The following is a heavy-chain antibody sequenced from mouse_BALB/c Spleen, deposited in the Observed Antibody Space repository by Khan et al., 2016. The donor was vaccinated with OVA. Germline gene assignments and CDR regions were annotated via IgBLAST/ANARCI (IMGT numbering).Heavy chain of an antibody. CDR3: ARICGGDFDY. V-gene: IGHV3-2*02. CDR1: GYSITSDYA. CDR2: ISYSGNT. Sequence: EVQLQESGPGLVKPSQSLSLTCTVTGYSITSDYAWNWIRQFPGNKLEWLGFISYSGNTNYNPSLKSRISITRDTSKNQFFLQLNSVTTEDTATYYGARICGGDFDYWGQGTTLTVSS. J-gene: IGHJ2*01.